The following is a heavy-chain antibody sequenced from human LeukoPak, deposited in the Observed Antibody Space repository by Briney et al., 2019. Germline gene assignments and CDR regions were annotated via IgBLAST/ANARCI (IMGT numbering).Heavy chain of an antibody. V-gene: IGHV1-69*04. CDR3: ARDSRPSYYDFWSGYPFDY. D-gene: IGHD3-3*01. J-gene: IGHJ4*02. CDR2: IIPILGIA. Sequence: ASVKVSCKASGGTFSSYAISWVRQAPGQGLEWMGRIIPILGIANYAQKFQGRVTITADKSTSTAYMELSSLRSEDTAVYYCARDSRPSYYDFWSGYPFDYWGRGTLVTVSS. CDR1: GGTFSSYA.